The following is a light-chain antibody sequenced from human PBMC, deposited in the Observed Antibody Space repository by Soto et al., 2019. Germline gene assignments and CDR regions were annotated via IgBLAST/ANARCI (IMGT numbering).Light chain of an antibody. CDR1: QDISNY. CDR2: DAS. J-gene: IGKJ4*01. CDR3: QQYDNLPLT. Sequence: DIQMTQSPSSLSASVGDRLTITCQASQDISNYLNWYQQKQGKXXKXXIYDASNLETGVPPRFSGSGSGTDFTFTISSLQPEDIETYYGQQYDNLPLTFGGGTKVDIK. V-gene: IGKV1-33*01.